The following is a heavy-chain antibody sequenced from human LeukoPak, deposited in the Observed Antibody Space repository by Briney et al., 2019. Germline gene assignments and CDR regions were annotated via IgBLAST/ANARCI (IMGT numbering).Heavy chain of an antibody. CDR3: ARGPRAAADDY. Sequence: ASVKVPARLLDTFINFAINWGRQAPGQRPEWMGWINAGNGNTKYSQKFQGRVTITRDTSASTAYMELSSLTSEDTAVYYCARGPRAAADDYWGQGTLVTVSS. D-gene: IGHD6-13*01. CDR1: DTFINFA. CDR2: INAGNGNT. V-gene: IGHV1-3*01. J-gene: IGHJ4*02.